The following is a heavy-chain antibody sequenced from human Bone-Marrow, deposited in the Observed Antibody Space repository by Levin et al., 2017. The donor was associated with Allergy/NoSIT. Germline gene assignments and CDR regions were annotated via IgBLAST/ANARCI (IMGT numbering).Heavy chain of an antibody. Sequence: GGSLRLSCTASGFTFGDCAMSWVRQAPGKGLQWVGFIRNKAYGGTTDYAASVKGRFTISRDDSRSVAYLQMNSLKNEDTAVYYCASSHAGYSSSWFEYWGQGTLVTVSS. D-gene: IGHD6-13*01. CDR1: GFTFGDCA. V-gene: IGHV3-49*04. CDR2: IRNKAYGGTT. CDR3: ASSHAGYSSSWFEY. J-gene: IGHJ4*02.